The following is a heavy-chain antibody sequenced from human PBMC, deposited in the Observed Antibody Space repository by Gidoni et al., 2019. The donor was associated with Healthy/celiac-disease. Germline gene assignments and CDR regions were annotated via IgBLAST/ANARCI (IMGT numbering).Heavy chain of an antibody. V-gene: IGHV4-30-4*01. J-gene: IGHJ4*02. CDR1: GGSISSGDYY. CDR3: AREMGLYGDYEGYFDY. CDR2: IYYSGST. Sequence: QVQLQESGPGLVKPSQTLSLTCTVSGGSISSGDYYWSWIRQPPGKGLEWIGYIYYSGSTYYNPSLKSRVTISVDTSKNQFSLKLSSVTAADTAVYYCAREMGLYGDYEGYFDYWGQGTLVTVSS. D-gene: IGHD4-17*01.